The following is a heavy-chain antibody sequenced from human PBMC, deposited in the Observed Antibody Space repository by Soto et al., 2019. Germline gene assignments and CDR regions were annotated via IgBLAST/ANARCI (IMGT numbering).Heavy chain of an antibody. Sequence: GGSLRLSCAASGFSFSSYAMSWVRQTPEKGLEWVSAISDRGDITYYADSVKGRFTISRDNSKNTLYLEMNSLRAEDTAVYYCAKVVLDSSGSTFDYWGQGTLVTVSS. D-gene: IGHD6-19*01. J-gene: IGHJ4*02. CDR3: AKVVLDSSGSTFDY. V-gene: IGHV3-23*01. CDR1: GFSFSSYA. CDR2: ISDRGDIT.